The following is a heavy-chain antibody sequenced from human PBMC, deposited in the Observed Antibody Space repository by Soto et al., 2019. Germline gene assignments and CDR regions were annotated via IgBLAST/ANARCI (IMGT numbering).Heavy chain of an antibody. Sequence: ASVKVSCKASGYTFGNYDINWVRQATGQGLEWMGWMNPNTGDTGYPQEFQGRVTMTRDTSITTAYMEMSSLRSEDTAMYYCARSNFGSGVYFDYWGQGTPVTVSS. CDR3: ARSNFGSGVYFDY. CDR2: MNPNTGDT. J-gene: IGHJ4*02. V-gene: IGHV1-8*01. D-gene: IGHD3-16*01. CDR1: GYTFGNYD.